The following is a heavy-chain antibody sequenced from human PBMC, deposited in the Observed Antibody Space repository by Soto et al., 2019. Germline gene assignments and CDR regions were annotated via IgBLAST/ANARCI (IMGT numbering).Heavy chain of an antibody. CDR2: IYYSGST. V-gene: IGHV4-31*03. D-gene: IGHD6-13*01. Sequence: QVQLQESGPGLVKPSQTLSLTCTFSCGSISSGGYYWSWIRQHPGKVLEWIGYIYYSGSTYYNPSLKSRVTISVDTSKNQISLKLSSVTAAGTAVYYCAGGGIAAATDWFDPWGQGTLVTVSS. CDR3: AGGGIAAATDWFDP. J-gene: IGHJ5*02. CDR1: CGSISSGGYY.